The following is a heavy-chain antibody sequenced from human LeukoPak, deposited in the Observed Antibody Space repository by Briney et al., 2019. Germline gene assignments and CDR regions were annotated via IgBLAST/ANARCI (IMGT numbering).Heavy chain of an antibody. CDR3: ARDRRYDIVVVPAAT. CDR1: GYTFTSYG. V-gene: IGHV1-18*01. Sequence: ASVKVSCKASGYTFTSYGISWVRQAPGQGLEWMGWISAYNGNTNYAQKLQGRVTMTTDTSTSTAYMELRSLRSDDTAVYYCARDRRYDIVVVPAATWGQGTLVTVSS. J-gene: IGHJ5*02. CDR2: ISAYNGNT. D-gene: IGHD2-2*01.